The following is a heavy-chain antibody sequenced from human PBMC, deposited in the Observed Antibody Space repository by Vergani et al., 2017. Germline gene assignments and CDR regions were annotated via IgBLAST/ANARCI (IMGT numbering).Heavy chain of an antibody. Sequence: EVQLVESGGGLVKPGESLRLSCAASGFTFGDYYMAWIRLAPGKGLDWVASIKRDGTETFYVDSVKGRFTITRDNAKKFIYLQMNSLRADDTAVYYCVRGGLATIYNWFDPWGQGTRVTVSS. J-gene: IGHJ5*01. CDR1: GFTFGDYY. V-gene: IGHV3-7*01. CDR3: VRGGLATIYNWFDP. D-gene: IGHD5-24*01. CDR2: IKRDGTET.